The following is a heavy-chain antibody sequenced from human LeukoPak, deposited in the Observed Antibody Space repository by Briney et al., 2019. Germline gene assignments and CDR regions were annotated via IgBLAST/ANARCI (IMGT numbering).Heavy chain of an antibody. D-gene: IGHD5-18*01. CDR1: GVTFSSYA. J-gene: IGHJ4*02. CDR2: IRGSGGST. CDR3: ATPPDTAMVTVRDY. Sequence: GGSLTLSCAASGVTFSSYAVSWARRAPGKGLEWVSAIRGSGGSTYYADSVKGRFTISRDNSKNTLYLQMNSLRAEDTAVYYCATPPDTAMVTVRDYWGEGTLVTVSS. V-gene: IGHV3-23*01.